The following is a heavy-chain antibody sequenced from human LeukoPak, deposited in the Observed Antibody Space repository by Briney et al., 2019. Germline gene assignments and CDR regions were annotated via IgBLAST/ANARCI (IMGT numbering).Heavy chain of an antibody. V-gene: IGHV3-30*04. CDR3: ARDIVVVPAATPPPWGMDV. D-gene: IGHD2-2*01. CDR1: GFTFSSYA. CDR2: ISYDGSNK. Sequence: GGSLRLSCAASGFTFSSYAMHWVRQAPGKGLEWVAVISYDGSNKYYADSVKGRFTISRDNSKNTLYLQMNSLRAEDTAVYYCARDIVVVPAATPPPWGMDVWGQGTTVTVSS. J-gene: IGHJ6*02.